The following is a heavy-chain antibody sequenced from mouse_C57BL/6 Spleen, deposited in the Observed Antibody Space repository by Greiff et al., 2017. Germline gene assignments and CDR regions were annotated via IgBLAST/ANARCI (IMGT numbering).Heavy chain of an antibody. CDR1: GYTFTSYG. CDR2: FYPRSGNT. V-gene: IGHV1-81*01. Sequence: QVQLQQSGAELARPGASVKLSCKASGYTFTSYGISWVKQRTGQGLEWIGEFYPRSGNTYYNEKFKGKATLTADKSSSTAYMELRSLASEDSAVYFCARYGGYYGIWYFDVWGTGTTVTVSS. J-gene: IGHJ1*03. CDR3: ARYGGYYGIWYFDV. D-gene: IGHD1-1*01.